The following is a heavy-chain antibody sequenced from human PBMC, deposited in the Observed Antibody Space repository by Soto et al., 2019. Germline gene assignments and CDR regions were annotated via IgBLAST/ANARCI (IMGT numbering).Heavy chain of an antibody. CDR2: IYYTGST. CDR1: GGSISSSNW. J-gene: IGHJ6*02. V-gene: IGHV4-30-4*01. CDR3: AREGAARYTYYYGTDV. D-gene: IGHD2-2*02. Sequence: SETLSLTCAVSGGSISSSNWWSWIRQPPGKGLEWIGYIYYTGSTYYNPSLESRVTISVDTSKNQFSLKLNSMTAADTAVYYCAREGAARYTYYYGTDVWGQGTTVTVSS.